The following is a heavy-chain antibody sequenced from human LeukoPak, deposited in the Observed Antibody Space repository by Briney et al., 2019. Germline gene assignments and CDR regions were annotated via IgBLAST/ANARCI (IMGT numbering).Heavy chain of an antibody. CDR2: INHSGST. Sequence: SETLSLTCAVYGGSFSGYYWSWIRQPPGKGLEWIGEINHSGSTNYNPSLKSRVTISVDTSKNQFSLNLSSVTAADTAVYFCARGRYSFGYWGQGTLVTVSS. J-gene: IGHJ4*02. D-gene: IGHD5-18*01. V-gene: IGHV4-34*01. CDR3: ARGRYSFGY. CDR1: GGSFSGYY.